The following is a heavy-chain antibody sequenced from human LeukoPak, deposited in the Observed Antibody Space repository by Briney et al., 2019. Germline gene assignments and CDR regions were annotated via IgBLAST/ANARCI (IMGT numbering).Heavy chain of an antibody. D-gene: IGHD3-22*01. CDR3: ARDSPDYYDSSGLANWFDP. V-gene: IGHV1-2*02. Sequence: ASVTVSCKASGYTFTGYYMHWVRQAPGQGLEWMGWINPNSGGTNYAQKFQGRVTMTRDTSISTAYMELSRLRSDDTAVYYCARDSPDYYDSSGLANWFDPWGQGTLVTVSS. J-gene: IGHJ5*02. CDR1: GYTFTGYY. CDR2: INPNSGGT.